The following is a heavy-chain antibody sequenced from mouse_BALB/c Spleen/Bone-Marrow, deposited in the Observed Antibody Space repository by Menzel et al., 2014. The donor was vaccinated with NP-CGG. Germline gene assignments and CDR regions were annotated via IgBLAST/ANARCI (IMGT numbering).Heavy chain of an antibody. CDR2: IDPANGNT. CDR3: AGGWGAY. V-gene: IGHV14-3*02. J-gene: IGHJ3*01. D-gene: IGHD1-1*02. CDR1: GFNIKDTY. Sequence: EVKLMESGAELVKPGASVKLSCTASGFNIKDTYMHWVKQRPEQGLEWIGRIDPANGNTKYDPKFQGKATITADTSSNTAYLQLSSLTSEDTAVYYCAGGWGAYWGQGTLVTVSA.